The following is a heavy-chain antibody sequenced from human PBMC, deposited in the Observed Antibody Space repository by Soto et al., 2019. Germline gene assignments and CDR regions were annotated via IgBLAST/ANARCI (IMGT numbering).Heavy chain of an antibody. CDR1: GFTFSSYA. Sequence: EVQLLESGGGLVQPGGSLRLSCAASGFTFSSYAMSWVRQAPGKGLEWVSGITGSGGSTYYADSVKGRFTISRDKSKNTLELQMDSPRAEDTGVYYCARADCGGGSCYSPFDWGQGTLVTVSS. D-gene: IGHD2-15*01. V-gene: IGHV3-23*01. CDR3: ARADCGGGSCYSPFD. CDR2: ITGSGGST. J-gene: IGHJ4*02.